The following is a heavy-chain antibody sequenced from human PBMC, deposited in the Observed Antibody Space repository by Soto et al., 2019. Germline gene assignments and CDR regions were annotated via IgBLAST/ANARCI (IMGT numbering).Heavy chain of an antibody. Sequence: EVQLLDSGGALVHPGGSRRLPLPPPGSTFSSFAMNGSRQAPGKGLEWVSVISGSGDSTYYADSVKGRFTISRDNSKNTLYLQMNSLRAEDTAVYYCARRGPGTYFDYWGQGTLVTVSS. CDR3: ARRGPGTYFDY. J-gene: IGHJ4*02. CDR1: GSTFSSFA. D-gene: IGHD6-13*01. CDR2: ISGSGDST. V-gene: IGHV3-23*01.